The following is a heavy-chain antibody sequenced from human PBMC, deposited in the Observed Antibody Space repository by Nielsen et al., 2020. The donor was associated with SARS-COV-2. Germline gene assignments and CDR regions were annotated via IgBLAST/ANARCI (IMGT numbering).Heavy chain of an antibody. J-gene: IGHJ2*01. CDR3: ARVGSDSSGWYSVWYFDL. CDR2: ISDSGGST. Sequence: GESLKISCAASGFTFSSYAMSWVRQAPGKGLEWVSAISDSGGSTYYADSVKGRFTISRDNAKNSLYLQMNSLRAEDTAVYYCARVGSDSSGWYSVWYFDLWGRGTLVTVSS. D-gene: IGHD6-19*01. V-gene: IGHV3-23*01. CDR1: GFTFSSYA.